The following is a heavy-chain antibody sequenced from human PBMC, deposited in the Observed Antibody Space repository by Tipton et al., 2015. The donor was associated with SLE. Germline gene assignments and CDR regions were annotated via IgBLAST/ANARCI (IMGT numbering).Heavy chain of an antibody. V-gene: IGHV1-69*17. CDR2: FIPMFNMS. CDR1: GGTFSSYT. Sequence: QLVQSGAEVKKPGSSVKVSCEASGGTFSSYTINWVRHVPGQGLEWMGWFIPMFNMSNYAQKFQGRVTITADKSTSTVHLELSSLRSGDTAVYYCARDPGGYCISTMCWPYFEHWGQGTLVTVSS. J-gene: IGHJ1*01. D-gene: IGHD2-2*01. CDR3: ARDPGGYCISTMCWPYFEH.